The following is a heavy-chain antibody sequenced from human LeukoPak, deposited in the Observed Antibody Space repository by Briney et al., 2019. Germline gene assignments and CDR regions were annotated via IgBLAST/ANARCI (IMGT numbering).Heavy chain of an antibody. J-gene: IGHJ5*01. CDR3: ARTTGTPEAGILDS. D-gene: IGHD6-13*01. Sequence: GGSLRLSCAASGFTFGSYGMHWVRQAPGKGLEWVAIIWYDGSNRYYADAVTGRFTVSKDNSKNTLYLQMNSLGAEDTAMYYCARTTGTPEAGILDSWGRGTLVTVSS. CDR2: IWYDGSNR. V-gene: IGHV3-33*01. CDR1: GFTFGSYG.